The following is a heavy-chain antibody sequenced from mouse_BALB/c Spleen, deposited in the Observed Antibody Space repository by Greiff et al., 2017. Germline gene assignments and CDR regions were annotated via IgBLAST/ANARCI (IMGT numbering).Heavy chain of an antibody. D-gene: IGHD2-10*02. CDR2: INPYNGDT. CDR3: ASGGYGNYGLDY. CDR1: GYSFTGYF. V-gene: IGHV1-20*02. Sequence: VQLQQSGPELVKPGASVKISCKASGYSFTGYFMNWVMQSHGKSLEWIGRINPYNGDTFYNQKFKGKATLTVDKSSSTAHMELRSLASEDSAVYYCASGGYGNYGLDYWGQGTTLTVSS. J-gene: IGHJ2*01.